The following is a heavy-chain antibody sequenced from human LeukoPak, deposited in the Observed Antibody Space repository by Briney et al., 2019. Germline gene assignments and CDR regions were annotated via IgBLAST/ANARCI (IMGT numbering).Heavy chain of an antibody. CDR3: ARVRNLVPREY. V-gene: IGHV1-18*01. CDR2: ISAYNGNT. J-gene: IGHJ4*02. CDR1: GYTFTSYG. Sequence: GSVSVPCKASGYTFTSYGISWVRQAPGQGLEWMGWISAYNGNTNYAQKLQGRVTMTTDTSTSTAYMELRSLRSDDTAVYYCARVRNLVPREYWGQGTLVTVSS. D-gene: IGHD1-7*01.